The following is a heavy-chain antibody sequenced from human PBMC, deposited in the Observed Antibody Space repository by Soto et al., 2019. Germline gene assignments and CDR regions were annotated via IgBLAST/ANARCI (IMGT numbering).Heavy chain of an antibody. CDR3: AKDLLLSVTPRPYGWDGFEI. V-gene: IGHV3-23*01. D-gene: IGHD6-6*01. CDR1: GFTFSSYV. J-gene: IGHJ3*02. CDR2: ISGSGGGT. Sequence: EVQLLESGGGLVQPGGSLRLSCAASGFTFSSYVMSWVRLAPGKGLEWVSGISGSGGGTYYADSVKGRFTISRDNSKNTVYVQMNSLRPEDTAVYYCAKDLLLSVTPRPYGWDGFEIWGQGTMVTVSS.